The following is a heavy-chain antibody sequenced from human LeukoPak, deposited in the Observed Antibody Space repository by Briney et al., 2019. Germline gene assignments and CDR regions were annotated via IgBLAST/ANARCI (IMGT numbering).Heavy chain of an antibody. V-gene: IGHV1-69*13. CDR1: GGTFSSYA. D-gene: IGHD2-2*02. CDR2: IIPIFGTA. CDR3: ALTLTGYCSSTSCYTGHDY. J-gene: IGHJ4*02. Sequence: SVKVSCKASGGTFSSYAISWVRQAPGQGLEWMGGIIPIFGTANYAQKFQGRVTITADESTSTAYMELSSLRSEDTAVYYCALTLTGYCSSTSCYTGHDYWGQGTLVTVSS.